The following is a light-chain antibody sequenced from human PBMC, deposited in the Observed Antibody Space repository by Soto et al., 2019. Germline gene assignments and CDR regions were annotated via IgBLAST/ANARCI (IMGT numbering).Light chain of an antibody. Sequence: QAVVTQEPSLTLSPGGTVTLTCASSTGAVTGGYYPNWFQRKPGQAPRPLIYSTSNKHSWTPARFSGSLLGGKAALTLSGEQPEDEAEYYCLLYYGGAQLIFGGGTKLTVL. CDR2: STS. J-gene: IGLJ2*01. V-gene: IGLV7-43*01. CDR3: LLYYGGAQLI. CDR1: TGAVTGGYY.